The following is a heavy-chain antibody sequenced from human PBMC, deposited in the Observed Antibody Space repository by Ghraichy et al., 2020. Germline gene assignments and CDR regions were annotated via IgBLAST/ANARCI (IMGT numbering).Heavy chain of an antibody. D-gene: IGHD3-3*01. Sequence: ERVGWISSYTSYAQNLQDRVTMSTDTSTSTAYMELRSLRSDDTAVYYCARDTDDTRTLWNHVAFDIWGPGTMVTVSS. J-gene: IGHJ3*02. CDR3: ARDTDDTRTLWNHVAFDI. V-gene: IGHV1-18*01. CDR2: ISSYT.